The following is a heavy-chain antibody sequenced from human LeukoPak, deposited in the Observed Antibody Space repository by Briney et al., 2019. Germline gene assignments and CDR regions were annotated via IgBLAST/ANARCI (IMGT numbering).Heavy chain of an antibody. D-gene: IGHD4-17*01. J-gene: IGHJ4*02. CDR3: AKEISPYGDFDY. CDR1: RFTFSSYG. V-gene: IGHV3-30*18. Sequence: PGRSLRLSCAASRFTFSSYGMHWVRQAPGKGLEWVAVISYDGSNKYYADSVKGRFTISRDNSKNTLYLQMNSLRAEDTAVYYCAKEISPYGDFDYWGQGTLVTVSS. CDR2: ISYDGSNK.